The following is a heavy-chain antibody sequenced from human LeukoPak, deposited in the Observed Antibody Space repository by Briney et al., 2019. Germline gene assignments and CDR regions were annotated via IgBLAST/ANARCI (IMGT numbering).Heavy chain of an antibody. J-gene: IGHJ4*02. CDR2: IYYSGST. Sequence: KPSETLSLTCTVSGGSISSSSYYWGWIRQPPGKGLEWIGSIYYSGSTYYNPSLKSRVTISVDTSKNQFSLKLSSVTAADTAVYYCARDSGSSCDYWGQGTLVTVSS. V-gene: IGHV4-39*07. D-gene: IGHD6-13*01. CDR3: ARDSGSSCDY. CDR1: GGSISSSSYY.